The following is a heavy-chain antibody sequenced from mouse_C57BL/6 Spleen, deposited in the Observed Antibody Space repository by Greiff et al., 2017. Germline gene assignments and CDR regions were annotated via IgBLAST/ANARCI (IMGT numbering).Heavy chain of an antibody. V-gene: IGHV5-4*01. J-gene: IGHJ3*01. CDR3: AREAYYGTQFAY. D-gene: IGHD2-10*01. CDR1: GFTFSSYA. Sequence: EVQVVESGGGLVKPGGSLKLSCAASGFTFSSYAMSWVRQTLEKRLEWVATISDGGSYNYYPDNVNGRFTISRDNAKNNLYLQMSHLKSEDTAMYYCAREAYYGTQFAYWGQGTLVTVSA. CDR2: ISDGGSYN.